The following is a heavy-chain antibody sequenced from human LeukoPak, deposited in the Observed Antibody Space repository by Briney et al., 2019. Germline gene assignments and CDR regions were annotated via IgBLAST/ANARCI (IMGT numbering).Heavy chain of an antibody. J-gene: IGHJ4*02. Sequence: ASVKVSCKASGYTFTGYYMHWVRQAPGQGLEWMGWINPNSGGTNYAQKFQGRVTMTRDTSISTAYMELSRLRSDDTAVYYCARYQGSIYYDSSGYYFDYWGQGTLVTVSS. V-gene: IGHV1-2*02. CDR1: GYTFTGYY. CDR2: INPNSGGT. D-gene: IGHD3-22*01. CDR3: ARYQGSIYYDSSGYYFDY.